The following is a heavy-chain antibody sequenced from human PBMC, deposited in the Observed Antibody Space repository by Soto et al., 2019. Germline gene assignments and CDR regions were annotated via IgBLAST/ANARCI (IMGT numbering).Heavy chain of an antibody. CDR3: ASPIRFLEWLTAPFDY. CDR2: IIPIFGTA. D-gene: IGHD3-3*01. Sequence: GAAVKGSCKASGGTFSSYAISWVRQAPGQGLEWMGGIIPIFGTANYAQKFQGRVAITADKSTSTAYMELSSLRSEDTAVYYCASPIRFLEWLTAPFDYWGQGTLVTVSS. CDR1: GGTFSSYA. V-gene: IGHV1-69*06. J-gene: IGHJ4*02.